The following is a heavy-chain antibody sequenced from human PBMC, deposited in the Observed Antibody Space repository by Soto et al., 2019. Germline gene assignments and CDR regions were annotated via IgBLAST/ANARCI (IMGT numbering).Heavy chain of an antibody. CDR2: ISAYNGNT. D-gene: IGHD5-12*01. CDR3: ARDSAYVDIVATPNYYYYYGMDV. V-gene: IGHV1-18*01. Sequence: ASVKVSCKASGYTFTSYCISWVRQAPGQGLEWMGWISAYNGNTNYAQKLQGRVTMTTDTSTSTAYMELRSLRSDDTAVYYCARDSAYVDIVATPNYYYYYGMDVWGQGTTVTVSS. J-gene: IGHJ6*02. CDR1: GYTFTSYC.